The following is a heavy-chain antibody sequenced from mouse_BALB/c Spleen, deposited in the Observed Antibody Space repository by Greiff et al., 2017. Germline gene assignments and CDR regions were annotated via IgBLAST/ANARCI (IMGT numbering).Heavy chain of an antibody. CDR1: GFTFSDYY. CDR2: ISDGGSYT. Sequence: EVQGVESGGGLVKPGGSLKLSCAASGFTFSDYYMYWVRQTPEKRLEWVATISDGGSYTYYPDSVKGRFTISRDNAKNNLYLQMSSLKSEDTAMYYCAREGTGYYFDYWGQGTTLTVSS. D-gene: IGHD3-3*01. V-gene: IGHV5-4*02. CDR3: AREGTGYYFDY. J-gene: IGHJ2*01.